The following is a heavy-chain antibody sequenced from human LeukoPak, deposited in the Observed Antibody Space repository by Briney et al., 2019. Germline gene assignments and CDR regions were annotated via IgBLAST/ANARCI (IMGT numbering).Heavy chain of an antibody. CDR3: ARGNSIAAAGTGDY. V-gene: IGHV1-8*01. CDR1: GYTFTSYD. D-gene: IGHD6-13*01. J-gene: IGHJ4*02. Sequence: ASVKVSCKASGYTFTSYDINWVRQATGQGLEWMGWMNPNSGNTGYAQKFQGRVTITRNTSISTAYMELSSLRSEDTAVYYCARGNSIAAAGTGDYWGQGTLVTVSS. CDR2: MNPNSGNT.